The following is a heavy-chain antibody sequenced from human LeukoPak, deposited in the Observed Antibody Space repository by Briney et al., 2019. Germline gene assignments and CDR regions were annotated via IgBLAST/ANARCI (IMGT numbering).Heavy chain of an antibody. Sequence: GGSLRVYCAASGFTFSGSAMHWVRQASGKGLEWVGRIRSKANSYATAYAASVKGRFTISRDDSKNPAYLQMNSLKTEDTAVYYCARDLPTVPAAIVYGSIATLHWGQGTLVTVSS. CDR2: IRSKANSYAT. CDR3: ARDLPTVPAAIVYGSIATLH. D-gene: IGHD2-2*01. CDR1: GFTFSGSA. V-gene: IGHV3-73*01. J-gene: IGHJ4*02.